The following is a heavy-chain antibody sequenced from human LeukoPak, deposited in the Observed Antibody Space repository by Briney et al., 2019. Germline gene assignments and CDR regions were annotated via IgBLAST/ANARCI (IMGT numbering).Heavy chain of an antibody. CDR3: ARGASSSWYDY. J-gene: IGHJ4*02. V-gene: IGHV3-21*01. Sequence: GGSLRLSCATSGFTLSNYAMNWIRQAPGKGLEWVSYISYSGTYIHYADSVKGRFTISRDNSKNTLYLQMNSLRAEDTAVYYCARGASSSWYDYWGQGTLVTVSS. D-gene: IGHD6-13*01. CDR1: GFTLSNYA. CDR2: ISYSGTYI.